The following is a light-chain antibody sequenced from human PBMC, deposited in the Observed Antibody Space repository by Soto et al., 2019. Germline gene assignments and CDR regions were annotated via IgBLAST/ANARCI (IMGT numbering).Light chain of an antibody. CDR2: AAS. CDR1: QGISNY. Sequence: DIQMTQSPSSLSASVGDRVTITCGASQGISNYLAWYQQKPGKVPKLLIYAASTLQSGVPSRFGGGGSGTDFTLTISSLQPEDVATYYCQKYNSAPWTFGQGTKVEIK. J-gene: IGKJ1*01. CDR3: QKYNSAPWT. V-gene: IGKV1-27*01.